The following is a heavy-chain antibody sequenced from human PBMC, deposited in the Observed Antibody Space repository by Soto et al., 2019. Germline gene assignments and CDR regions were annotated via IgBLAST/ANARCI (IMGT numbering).Heavy chain of an antibody. CDR3: ARGHPSYCSSTSCYTGYYYGMDV. D-gene: IGHD2-2*02. CDR2: MNPNSGNT. V-gene: IGHV1-8*01. Sequence: ASVKVSCKASGYTFTSYDINWVRQATGQGLEWMGWMNPNSGNTGYAQRFQGRVTMTRNTSISTAYMELSSLRSEDTAVYYCARGHPSYCSSTSCYTGYYYGMDVWGQGTTVTVSS. J-gene: IGHJ6*02. CDR1: GYTFTSYD.